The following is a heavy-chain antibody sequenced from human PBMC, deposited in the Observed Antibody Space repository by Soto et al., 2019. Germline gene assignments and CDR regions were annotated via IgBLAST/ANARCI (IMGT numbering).Heavy chain of an antibody. CDR1: GFTFSSYA. J-gene: IGHJ4*02. D-gene: IGHD2-2*01. V-gene: IGHV3-64*01. Sequence: PGGSLRLSCAASGFTFSSYAMSWVRQAPGKGLEYVSAISSDGGSPYYANSVKGRFTISRDNSKNTLYLQMGSLRAEDMGIYYCASRYCSSSSCSYFHYWGQGTLVPVSS. CDR3: ASRYCSSSSCSYFHY. CDR2: ISSDGGSP.